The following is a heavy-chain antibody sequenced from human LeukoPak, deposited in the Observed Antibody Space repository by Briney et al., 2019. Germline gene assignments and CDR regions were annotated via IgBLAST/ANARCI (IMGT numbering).Heavy chain of an antibody. CDR3: ARQHL. V-gene: IGHV3-33*01. Sequence: GGSLRLSCVASGFTFSSYGMHWVRQAPGKGLEWVAVIWYDGSNKYYADPVNGRFTISRDNSKNMLYLQMNSLRAEDTAVYYCARQHLWGQRALVTVSS. J-gene: IGHJ5*02. CDR1: GFTFSSYG. CDR2: IWYDGSNK.